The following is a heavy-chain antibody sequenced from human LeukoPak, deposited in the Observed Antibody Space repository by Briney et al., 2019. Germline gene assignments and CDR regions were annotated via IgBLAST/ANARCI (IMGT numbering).Heavy chain of an antibody. D-gene: IGHD6-19*01. Sequence: GGSLRLSCAASGFTFSNYGMNWVRQAPGKGLEWVSFTDTSGNYIYYGDSVKGRFTISRDDAKNTLYLQMNSLRAEDTAVYYCARGTGGWYNWFDPWGQGTLVTVSS. CDR3: ARGTGGWYNWFDP. CDR2: TDTSGNYI. V-gene: IGHV3-21*01. CDR1: GFTFSNYG. J-gene: IGHJ5*02.